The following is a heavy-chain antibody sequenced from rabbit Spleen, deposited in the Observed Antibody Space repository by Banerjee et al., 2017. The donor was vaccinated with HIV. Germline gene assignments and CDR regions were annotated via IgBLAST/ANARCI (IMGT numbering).Heavy chain of an antibody. CDR1: GFSFSNSYD. Sequence: QEQLVESGGGLVKPGASLTLTCTASGFSFSNSYDMCWVRQAPGKGPEWIACIYNGDGSTYYANWVNGRFSISRSTSLNTVTLQMTSLTAADTATYFCARDLASVVGWNFGLWGPGTLVTVS. CDR2: IYNGDGST. D-gene: IGHD3-1*01. CDR3: ARDLASVVGWNFGL. J-gene: IGHJ6*01. V-gene: IGHV1S47*01.